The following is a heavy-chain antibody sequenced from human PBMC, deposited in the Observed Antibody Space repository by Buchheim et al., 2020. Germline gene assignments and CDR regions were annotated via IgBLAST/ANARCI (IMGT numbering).Heavy chain of an antibody. J-gene: IGHJ6*02. CDR1: GFTFSNFW. CDR3: VRDWYGMDV. CDR2: TDSDGSST. Sequence: QLVESGGGLVQPGGSLRLSCAASGFTFSNFWMHWVRQAPGKGLVWVSRTDSDGSSTDYADSVKGRFTISRDNDKNTLYLQMNSLRPEDTAVYFCVRDWYGMDVWGRGTT. V-gene: IGHV3-74*01.